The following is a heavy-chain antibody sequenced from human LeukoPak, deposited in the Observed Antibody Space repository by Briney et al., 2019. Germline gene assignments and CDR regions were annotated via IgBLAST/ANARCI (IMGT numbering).Heavy chain of an antibody. D-gene: IGHD1-26*01. Sequence: SVKVSCKASGGTFSSYAISWVRQAPGQGLEWMGGIIPIFGTANYAQKFQGRVTITTDESTSTAYMELSSLRSEDTAVYYCARDREWERGSWFDPWGQGTLVTVSS. CDR1: GGTFSSYA. V-gene: IGHV1-69*05. CDR2: IIPIFGTA. CDR3: ARDREWERGSWFDP. J-gene: IGHJ5*02.